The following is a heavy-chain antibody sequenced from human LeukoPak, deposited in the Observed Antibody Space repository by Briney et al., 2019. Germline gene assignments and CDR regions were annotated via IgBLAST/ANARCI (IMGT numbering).Heavy chain of an antibody. CDR1: GFTFSRYG. CDR2: MSFDEDNT. CDR3: AKEHFLVLPPAAISDYYAMDV. J-gene: IGHJ6*02. Sequence: GRSLRLSCAASGFTFSRYGMHWVRQAPPKALEWVAGMSFDEDNTHYADSVKDRFTISRDNYKNTLYLHMSSLRAEDSAVYYCAKEHFLVLPPAAISDYYAMDVWGQGTTVTVSS. D-gene: IGHD2-2*01. V-gene: IGHV3-30*18.